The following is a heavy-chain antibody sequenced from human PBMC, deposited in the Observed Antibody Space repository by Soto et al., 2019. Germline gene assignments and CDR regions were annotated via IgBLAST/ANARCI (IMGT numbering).Heavy chain of an antibody. CDR1: CATITCSSSF. J-gene: IGHJ4*02. CDR3: VRRRIVPTTSFVY. V-gene: IGHV4-39*01. CDR2: MFHPGAT. D-gene: IGHD1-26*01. Sequence: PETPSITCTISCATITCSSSFRGWIRQPPGKGLEWIRHMFHPGATYQNPTHTSRLRMSVDTSKNQFSLNLSSVTATDATVYYCVRRRIVPTTSFVYWGQGTLISVSS.